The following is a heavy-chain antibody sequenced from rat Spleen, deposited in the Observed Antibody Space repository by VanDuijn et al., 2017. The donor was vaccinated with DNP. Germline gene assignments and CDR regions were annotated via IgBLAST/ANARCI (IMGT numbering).Heavy chain of an antibody. CDR3: AKDNIHYFDY. J-gene: IGHJ2*01. D-gene: IGHD1-10*01. Sequence: EVQLVESGGGLVQPGRSLKLSCEASGFTFSNHGMAWVRQAPTKGLEWVASINTGGGNTYYRDSVKGRFTISRDNAENTAYLQMNSLRSEDTATYYCAKDNIHYFDYWGQGVMVTVSS. CDR1: GFTFSNHG. V-gene: IGHV5S13*01. CDR2: INTGGGNT.